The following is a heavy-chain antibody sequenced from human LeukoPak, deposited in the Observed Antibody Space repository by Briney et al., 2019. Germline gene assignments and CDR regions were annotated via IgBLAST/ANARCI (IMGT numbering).Heavy chain of an antibody. CDR3: ARDRGKRLLWFGELFVDY. V-gene: IGHV4-34*01. D-gene: IGHD3-10*01. J-gene: IGHJ4*02. CDR1: GGSFSGYY. Sequence: SETLSLTCAVYGGSFSGYYWSWIRQPPGKGLEWIGEINHSGSTNYNPSLKSRVTISVDTSKNQFSLKLSSVTAADTAVYYCARDRGKRLLWFGELFVDYWGQGTLVTVSS. CDR2: INHSGST.